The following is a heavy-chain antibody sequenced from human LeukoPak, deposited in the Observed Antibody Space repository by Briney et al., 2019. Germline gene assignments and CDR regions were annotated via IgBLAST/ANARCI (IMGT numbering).Heavy chain of an antibody. CDR3: ARDRYNWNDDINWFDP. D-gene: IGHD1-1*01. CDR1: GYTFSDYY. V-gene: IGHV3-11*04. CDR2: ISSSGSTI. J-gene: IGHJ5*02. Sequence: PGGSLRLSCAACGYTFSDYYMSWIRQAPGKGLEWVSYISSSGSTIYYADSVKGRFTISRDNAKNSLYLQMNSLRAEDTAVYYCARDRYNWNDDINWFDPWGQGTLVTVSS.